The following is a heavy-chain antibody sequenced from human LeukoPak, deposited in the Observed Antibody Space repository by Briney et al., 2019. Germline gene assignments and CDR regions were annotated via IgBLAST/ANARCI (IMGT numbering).Heavy chain of an antibody. CDR1: GGSISSYY. V-gene: IGHV4-59*08. CDR2: IYSSGST. J-gene: IGHJ4*02. Sequence: SETLSLTCTVSGGSISSYYWSWIRQPPGKGLEWIGYIYSSGSTNYNPSLKSRVTISVDTSKNQFSLKLSSVTAADTAVYYCARGYSSSWYKGYYFDYWGQGTLVTVSS. D-gene: IGHD6-13*01. CDR3: ARGYSSSWYKGYYFDY.